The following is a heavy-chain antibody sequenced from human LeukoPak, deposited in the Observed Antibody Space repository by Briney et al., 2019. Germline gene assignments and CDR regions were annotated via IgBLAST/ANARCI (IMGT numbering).Heavy chain of an antibody. CDR1: GFPFSSYE. V-gene: IGHV3-48*03. D-gene: IGHD3-16*02. CDR2: ISSSGMTK. Sequence: PGGSLRLSCAASGFPFSSYEMNWVRQAPGKGLEWVSYISSSGMTKYYAVSVKGRFTMSSDNAKNSLYLQLNSLRAEDTAVYYCARDGRSRGLSHVNFDYWGQGILVTVSS. CDR3: ARDGRSRGLSHVNFDY. J-gene: IGHJ4*02.